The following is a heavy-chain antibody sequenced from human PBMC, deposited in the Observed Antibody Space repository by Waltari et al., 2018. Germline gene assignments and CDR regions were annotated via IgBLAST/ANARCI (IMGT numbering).Heavy chain of an antibody. D-gene: IGHD3-22*01. V-gene: IGHV4-30-4*08. Sequence: QVQLQESGPGLVKPSQTLSLTCTVSGGSISSGDYYWSWIRQPPGKGREWIGYIYYSGSTYDNPSLKSRVTISVDTSKNQFSLKLSSVTAADTAVYYCARGRYYYDSSGQPFDYWGQGTLVTVSS. CDR1: GGSISSGDYY. CDR2: IYYSGST. CDR3: ARGRYYYDSSGQPFDY. J-gene: IGHJ4*02.